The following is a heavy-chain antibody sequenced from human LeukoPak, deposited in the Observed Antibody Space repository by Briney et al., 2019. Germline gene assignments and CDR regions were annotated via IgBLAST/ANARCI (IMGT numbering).Heavy chain of an antibody. J-gene: IGHJ4*02. D-gene: IGHD6-13*01. CDR3: AKGLRIAAAVNYFDY. CDR1: GFTFDDYA. V-gene: IGHV3-9*01. Sequence: PGGSLRLSCAASGFTFDDYAMHWVRQAPGKGLEWVSGISWNSGSIGYADSVKGRFTTSRDNSKNTLYLQMNSLRAEDTAVYYCAKGLRIAAAVNYFDYWGQGTLVTVSS. CDR2: ISWNSGSI.